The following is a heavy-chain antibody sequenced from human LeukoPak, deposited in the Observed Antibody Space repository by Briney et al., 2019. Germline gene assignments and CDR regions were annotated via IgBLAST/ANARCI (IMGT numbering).Heavy chain of an antibody. CDR2: IIPILGIA. CDR1: GGTFGSYA. V-gene: IGHV1-69*04. CDR3: ARAPPNPDTSYDY. Sequence: GASVKVSCKASGGTFGSYAISWVRQAPGQGLEWMGRIIPILGIANYAQKFQGRVTITADKSTSTAYMELSSLRSEDTAVYYCARAPPNPDTSYDYWGQGTLVTVSS. J-gene: IGHJ4*02.